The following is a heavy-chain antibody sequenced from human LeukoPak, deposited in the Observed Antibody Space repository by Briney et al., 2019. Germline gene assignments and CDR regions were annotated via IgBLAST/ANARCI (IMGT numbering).Heavy chain of an antibody. CDR2: IYNSGNT. V-gene: IGHV4-30-4*07. CDR1: GGSISSGDYS. Sequence: PSQTLSLTCAVSGGSISSGDYSWSWIRQPPGEGLEWIGFIYNSGNTYYNPSLKSRVTLSVDTSKNQFSLNLSSVTAADTAVYYCARTAYDSSDFYRFDYWGQGALVTVSS. D-gene: IGHD3-22*01. CDR3: ARTAYDSSDFYRFDY. J-gene: IGHJ4*02.